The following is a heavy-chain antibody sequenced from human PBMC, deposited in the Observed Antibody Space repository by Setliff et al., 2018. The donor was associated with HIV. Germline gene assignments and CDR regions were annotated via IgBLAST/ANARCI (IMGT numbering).Heavy chain of an antibody. CDR1: GYNFDSFA. CDR3: ARWYTTGRGWFDP. J-gene: IGHJ5*02. Sequence: ASVKVSCKASGYNFDSFAVIWVRQAPGQGLEWMGWISGYNGQTKDAQKFQGRLIMSIDTSKNQFSLRLSSVTAADTAVYYCARWYTTGRGWFDPWGQGTLVTVSS. CDR2: ISGYNGQT. V-gene: IGHV1-18*01. D-gene: IGHD6-25*01.